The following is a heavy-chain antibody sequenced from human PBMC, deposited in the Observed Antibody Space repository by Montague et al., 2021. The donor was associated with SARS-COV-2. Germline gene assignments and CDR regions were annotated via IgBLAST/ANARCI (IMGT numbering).Heavy chain of an antibody. CDR1: GFTFDDYA. J-gene: IGHJ6*03. V-gene: IGHV3-43*02. CDR2: ISGDGGST. D-gene: IGHD2-2*01. CDR3: AKDNFYCSSTSCYRLYYYYYMDV. Sequence: SRRLSCPASGFTFDDYAMHWVRQAPGKGLEWVSLISGDGGSTYYADSVKGRFTISRDNSKNSLYLQMNSLRTEDTALYYCAKDNFYCSSTSCYRLYYYYYMDVWGKGTTVTVSS.